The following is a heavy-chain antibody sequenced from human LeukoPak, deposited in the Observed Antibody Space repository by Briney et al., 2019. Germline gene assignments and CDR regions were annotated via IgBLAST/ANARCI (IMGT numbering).Heavy chain of an antibody. Sequence: PGGSLRLSCAASGFTFSNAWMNWVRQAPGQGLEWVSYISPTGYTIYYADSVKGRFTISRDSAENSLYLQMSSLRAEDTAVYYCARVGYHGSGSFDYWGQGTLVTVSS. V-gene: IGHV3-48*04. CDR3: ARVGYHGSGSFDY. J-gene: IGHJ4*02. CDR2: ISPTGYTI. D-gene: IGHD3-10*01. CDR1: GFTFSNAW.